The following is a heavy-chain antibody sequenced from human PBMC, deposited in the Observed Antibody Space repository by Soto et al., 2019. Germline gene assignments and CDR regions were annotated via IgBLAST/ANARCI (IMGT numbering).Heavy chain of an antibody. J-gene: IGHJ4*02. Sequence: QLQLQESGPGLVKPSETLSLTCTVSGGSLSSNTYYWAWIRQPPGKGLEWIGSLYYSGSTYYNPSLKRRLTISVDTSKSQFSLRLSSLTAADTAVYYCARLSSGWPYYFDDWGQGTLVTVSS. CDR2: LYYSGST. V-gene: IGHV4-39*01. D-gene: IGHD6-19*01. CDR1: GGSLSSNTYY. CDR3: ARLSSGWPYYFDD.